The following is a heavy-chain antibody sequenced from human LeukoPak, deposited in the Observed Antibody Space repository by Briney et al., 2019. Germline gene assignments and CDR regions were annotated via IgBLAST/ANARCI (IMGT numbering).Heavy chain of an antibody. V-gene: IGHV4-59*12. CDR3: ARGNRGPDAFDI. D-gene: IGHD2/OR15-2a*01. J-gene: IGHJ3*02. CDR1: GGSIRSYY. Sequence: SETLSLTCTVSGGSIRSYYCSWIRQPPGKGLEWVGYVYYSGSTYYNPSLKSRVTISVGTSKNQFSLKLSSVTAADTAVYYCARGNRGPDAFDIWGQGTMVTVSS. CDR2: VYYSGST.